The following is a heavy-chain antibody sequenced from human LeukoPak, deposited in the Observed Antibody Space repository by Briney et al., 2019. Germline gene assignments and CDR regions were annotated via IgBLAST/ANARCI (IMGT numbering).Heavy chain of an antibody. D-gene: IGHD3/OR15-3a*01. J-gene: IGHJ4*02. CDR1: GFTFSRYA. CDR2: IGDSGDKS. Sequence: LAGGSLRLSCAASGFTFSRYAMTWVRRAPGKGPEWVSTIGDSGDKSYYPDSVKGRFTISRDLSKDTLFLEMHNLRAEDTAVYYCAKGRALWTYDFDSWGQGTLVTVSS. V-gene: IGHV3-23*01. CDR3: AKGRALWTYDFDS.